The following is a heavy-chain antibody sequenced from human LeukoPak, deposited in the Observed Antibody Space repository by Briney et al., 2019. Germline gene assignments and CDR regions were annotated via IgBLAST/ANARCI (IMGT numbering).Heavy chain of an antibody. CDR3: ARVPGYSGYFYGMDV. V-gene: IGHV3-33*01. D-gene: IGHD5-12*01. J-gene: IGHJ6*02. Sequence: PGRSLRLSCAASGFTFSSYGIHWVRQAPGKGLEWVAVIWYDGSNKYYADSVKGRFTISRDNSKNTLYLQMNSLRAEDTAVYYCARVPGYSGYFYGMDVWGQGTTVTVSS. CDR1: GFTFSSYG. CDR2: IWYDGSNK.